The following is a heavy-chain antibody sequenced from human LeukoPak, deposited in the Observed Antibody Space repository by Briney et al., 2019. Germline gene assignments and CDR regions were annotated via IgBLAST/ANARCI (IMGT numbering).Heavy chain of an antibody. CDR3: ALWGYFDSSGRHF. D-gene: IGHD3-22*01. CDR1: GNSFGDYY. Sequence: SETLSLTCTVSGNSFGDYYWSWIRQPAGKGLEWIGRIYTSGSTTYNPSLKSRVTMSVDTSKSQFSLNLNSVTAADTAVYYCALWGYFDSSGRHFWGQGTLVTVSS. J-gene: IGHJ4*02. CDR2: IYTSGST. V-gene: IGHV4-4*07.